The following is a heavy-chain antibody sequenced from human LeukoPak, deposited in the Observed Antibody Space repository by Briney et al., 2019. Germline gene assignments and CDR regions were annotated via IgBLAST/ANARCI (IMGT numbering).Heavy chain of an antibody. J-gene: IGHJ4*02. V-gene: IGHV4-34*01. CDR3: ARGRLLGDCSSTSCDWTFFDY. CDR1: GGSFSGYY. Sequence: SETLSLTCAVYGGSFSGYYWSWIRQPPGKGLEWIGEINHSGSTNYNPSPKSRVTISVDTSKNQFSLKLSSVTAADTAVYYCARGRLLGDCSSTSCDWTFFDYWGQGTLVTVSS. D-gene: IGHD2-2*01. CDR2: INHSGST.